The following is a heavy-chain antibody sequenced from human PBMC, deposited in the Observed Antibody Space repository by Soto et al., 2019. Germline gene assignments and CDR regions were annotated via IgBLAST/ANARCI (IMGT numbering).Heavy chain of an antibody. Sequence: PGGSLRLSCAASGFTFSSYEMDWVRQAPGKGLEWVSYISSSGSTIYYADSVKGRFAISRDNAKNSLYLQMNSLRAEETAVYYCARDGGSGPYYFDYWGQGTLVTVSS. V-gene: IGHV3-48*03. D-gene: IGHD3-16*01. CDR3: ARDGGSGPYYFDY. CDR2: ISSSGSTI. J-gene: IGHJ4*02. CDR1: GFTFSSYE.